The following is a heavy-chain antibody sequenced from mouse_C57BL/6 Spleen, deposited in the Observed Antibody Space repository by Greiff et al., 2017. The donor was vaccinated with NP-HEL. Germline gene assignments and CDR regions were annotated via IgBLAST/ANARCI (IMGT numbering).Heavy chain of an antibody. CDR3: ARNYGSSYRWYFDV. J-gene: IGHJ1*03. V-gene: IGHV5-17*01. CDR2: ISSGSSTI. CDR1: GFTFSDYG. Sequence: EVQGVESGGGLVKPGGSLKLSCAASGFTFSDYGMHWVRQAPEKGLEWVAYISSGSSTIYYADTVKGRFTISRDNAKNTLFLQMTSLRSEDTAMYYCARNYGSSYRWYFDVWGTGTTVTVSS. D-gene: IGHD1-1*01.